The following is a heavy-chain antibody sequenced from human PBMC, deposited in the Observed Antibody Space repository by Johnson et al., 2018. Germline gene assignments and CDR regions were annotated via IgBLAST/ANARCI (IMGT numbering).Heavy chain of an antibody. D-gene: IGHD3-16*02. CDR3: ASDRDPYDYVWGSYRYTGYFQH. CDR2: IIPIFGTT. J-gene: IGHJ1*01. V-gene: IGHV1-69*12. CDR1: GGTFSSYA. Sequence: QVRLGQSGAEVKKPGSSVKVSCKASGGTFSSYAISWVRQAPGQGLEWMGGIIPIFGTTNYAQKFKGRVTITADESTSTAYMELSSLRSEDTAVYYCASDRDPYDYVWGSYRYTGYFQHWGQGTLVTVSS.